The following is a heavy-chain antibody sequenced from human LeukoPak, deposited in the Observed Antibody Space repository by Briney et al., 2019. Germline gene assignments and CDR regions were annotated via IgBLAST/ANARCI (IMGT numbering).Heavy chain of an antibody. CDR1: GFTFTSYW. CDR2: IKQDGSEK. D-gene: IGHD6-19*01. Sequence: GGSLRLSCAASGFTFTSYWMSWVRQAPGKGLEWVANIKQDGSEKYYVDSVKGRFTISRDNSKNTLYLQMNSLRAEDTAVYYCAKDSVAVAGYTIDYWGQGTLVTVSS. J-gene: IGHJ4*02. V-gene: IGHV3-7*01. CDR3: AKDSVAVAGYTIDY.